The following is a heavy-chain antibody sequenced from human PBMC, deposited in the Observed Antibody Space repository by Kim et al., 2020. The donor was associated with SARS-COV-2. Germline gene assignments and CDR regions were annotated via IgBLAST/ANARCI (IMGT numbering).Heavy chain of an antibody. CDR1: GFTFSSYG. Sequence: GGSLRLSCAASGFTFSSYGMHWVRQAPGKGLEWVAVISYDGSNKYYADSVKGRFTISRDNSKNTLYLQMNSLRAEDTAVYYCAAAVDTVIVGSDHWGQG. CDR2: ISYDGSNK. CDR3: AAAVDTVIVGSDH. V-gene: IGHV3-30*03. J-gene: IGHJ4*02. D-gene: IGHD5-18*01.